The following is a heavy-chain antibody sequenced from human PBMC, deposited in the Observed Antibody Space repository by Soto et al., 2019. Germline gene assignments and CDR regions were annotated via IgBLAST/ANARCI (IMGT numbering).Heavy chain of an antibody. CDR3: ARDGNFAFRGYSFAFDL. V-gene: IGHV1-2*06. D-gene: IGHD5-18*01. CDR1: GYRFTAYY. CDR2: MNLDTGGT. J-gene: IGHJ4*02. Sequence: QVQLVQSGAEVKKPGASVRVSCEASGYRFTAYYIHWVRQAPGQGLEWMGRMNLDTGGTTYAQKFQGRVTMTRDTSISSAYMEVSSVKADDTAMYYCARDGNFAFRGYSFAFDLWGQGPRVTVSS.